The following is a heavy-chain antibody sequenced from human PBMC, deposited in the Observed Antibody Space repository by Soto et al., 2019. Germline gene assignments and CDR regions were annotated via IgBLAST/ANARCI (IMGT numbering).Heavy chain of an antibody. CDR1: GGSFSGYY. J-gene: IGHJ4*02. CDR3: ARGRRDYYGSGSYYAPN. D-gene: IGHD3-10*01. V-gene: IGHV4-34*01. Sequence: QVQLQQWGAGLLKPSETLSLTCAVYGGSFSGYYWSWIRQPPGKGLEWIGEINHSGSTNYNPSLKSRVTISVDTSKNQFSLKLSFVTAADTAVYYCARGRRDYYGSGSYYAPNWGQGTLVTVSS. CDR2: INHSGST.